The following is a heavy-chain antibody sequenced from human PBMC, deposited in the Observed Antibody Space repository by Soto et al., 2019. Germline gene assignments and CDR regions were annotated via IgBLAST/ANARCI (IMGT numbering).Heavy chain of an antibody. Sequence: QVQLVRSGAGVKKPGASVKVSCKASGYTFTSYYMHWVRQAPGQGLEWMGIINPSGGSTSYAQKFPCRVTMTRDTSTSTVYMELCSLRSEDTGVYYCARDLAGSLLQYYYYGMDVWGHGSTFVVSS. CDR2: INPSGGST. J-gene: IGHJ6*02. CDR1: GYTFTSYY. V-gene: IGHV1-46*01. D-gene: IGHD2-15*01. CDR3: ARDLAGSLLQYYYYGMDV.